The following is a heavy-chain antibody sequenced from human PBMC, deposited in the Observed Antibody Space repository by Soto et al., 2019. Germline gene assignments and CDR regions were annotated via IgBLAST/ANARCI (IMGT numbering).Heavy chain of an antibody. J-gene: IGHJ5*02. CDR3: ARGYQTSWDVFDL. CDR1: GGTFSSSA. V-gene: IGHV1-69*01. D-gene: IGHD2-2*01. CDR2: IIPAFGTA. Sequence: QVLLVQSGAEVKKPGSSVKDSCKASGGTFSSSAITWVRQAPGQGLEWVGGIIPAFGTANYSPKFQGRVSVTADQSTSIAYMELSSLTSEDTAFYYCARGYQTSWDVFDLWGQGTLVTVSS.